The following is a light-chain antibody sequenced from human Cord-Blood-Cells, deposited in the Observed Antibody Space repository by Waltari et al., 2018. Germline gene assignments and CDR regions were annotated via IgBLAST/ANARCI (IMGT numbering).Light chain of an antibody. V-gene: IGLV2-14*01. CDR3: SSYTSSSTLV. CDR2: DVS. Sequence: QSALTQPASVSGSPGQSITISCTGTSSDVGGYNYVSWYQQHPGKAPKLRIYDVSNRPSGVSNRFSVSKSGNTASLTISGLQAEDEADYYCSSYTSSSTLVFGTGTKVTVL. CDR1: SSDVGGYNY. J-gene: IGLJ1*01.